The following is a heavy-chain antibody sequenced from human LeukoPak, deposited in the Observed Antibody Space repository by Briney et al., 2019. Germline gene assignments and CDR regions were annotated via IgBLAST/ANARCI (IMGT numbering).Heavy chain of an antibody. CDR3: ARAPSGYYRGWFDP. D-gene: IGHD3-22*01. CDR2: ISHSGST. Sequence: SETLSLTCVVYGGSFSGYYWSWIRQPPGKGLRWIGEISHSGSTNYNPSLKSRVAISVDTSRNQFSLKLSSVTAADTAVYYCARAPSGYYRGWFDPWGQGTLVTVSS. V-gene: IGHV4-34*01. CDR1: GGSFSGYY. J-gene: IGHJ5*02.